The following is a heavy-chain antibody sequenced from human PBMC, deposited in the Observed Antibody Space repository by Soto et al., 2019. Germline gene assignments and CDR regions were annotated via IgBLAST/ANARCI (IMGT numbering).Heavy chain of an antibody. J-gene: IGHJ6*02. D-gene: IGHD3-9*01. V-gene: IGHV4-59*01. Sequence: PSETLSLTCTVSGGSISSYYWSWIRQPPGKGLEWIGYIYYSGSTNYNPSLKSRVTISVDTSKNQFSLKLSSVTAADTAVYYCARVSDILTGYSYYYYGMDVWGQGTTVT. CDR1: GGSISSYY. CDR2: IYYSGST. CDR3: ARVSDILTGYSYYYYGMDV.